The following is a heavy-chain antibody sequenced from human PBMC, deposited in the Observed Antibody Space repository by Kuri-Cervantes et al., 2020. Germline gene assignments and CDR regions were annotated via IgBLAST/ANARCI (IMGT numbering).Heavy chain of an antibody. CDR1: GFSLSNARMG. CDR2: IFSNDEK. Sequence: SGPTLVKPTETLTLTCTVSGFSLSNARMGVSWIRQPPGKALEWLAHIFSNDEKSYSTSLKSRLTISKDTSKSQVVLTMTNMDPVDTATYYCARTDEITMGRGVIIDYYYMDVWGKGTTVTVSS. V-gene: IGHV2-26*01. D-gene: IGHD3-10*01. J-gene: IGHJ6*03. CDR3: ARTDEITMGRGVIIDYYYMDV.